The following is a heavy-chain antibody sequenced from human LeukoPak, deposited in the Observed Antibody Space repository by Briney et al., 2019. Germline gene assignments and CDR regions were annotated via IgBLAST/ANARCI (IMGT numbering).Heavy chain of an antibody. CDR2: ISSSGSTI. Sequence: PGGSLRLSCAASGFSFGDFGMSWVRQAPGKGLEWVSYISSSGSTIYYADSVKGRFTISRDNAKNSLYLQMNSLRAEDTAVYYCARDSYCGGDCNAFDIWGQGTMVTVSS. CDR3: ARDSYCGGDCNAFDI. V-gene: IGHV3-11*01. D-gene: IGHD2-21*02. CDR1: GFSFGDFG. J-gene: IGHJ3*02.